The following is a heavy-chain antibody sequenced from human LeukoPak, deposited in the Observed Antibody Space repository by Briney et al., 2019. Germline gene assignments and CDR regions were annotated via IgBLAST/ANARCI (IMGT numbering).Heavy chain of an antibody. CDR2: IWHDGNRK. J-gene: IGHJ4*02. CDR1: GFTFSSYD. Sequence: GGSLRLSCAASGFTFSSYDMHWVRRAPGKGLEWVASIWHDGNRKYHADSVEGRFTISRDNSKNTVYVQMNSLRADDTAVYYCAKGPRSGFDYWGQGTLVTVSS. V-gene: IGHV3-30*02. D-gene: IGHD3-10*01. CDR3: AKGPRSGFDY.